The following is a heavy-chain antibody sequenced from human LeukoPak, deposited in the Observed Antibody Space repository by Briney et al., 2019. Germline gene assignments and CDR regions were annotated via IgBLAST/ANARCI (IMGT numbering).Heavy chain of an antibody. CDR2: INAGNGNT. D-gene: IGHD2-21*02. J-gene: IGHJ4*02. V-gene: IGHV1-3*01. CDR3: ARDRIAYCGGDCQGGFDY. Sequence: ASVKVSCNASGYTFTSYAMHWVRQAPGQRLEWMGWINAGNGNTKYSQKFQGRVTITRDTSASTAYMELSSLRSEDTAVYYCARDRIAYCGGDCQGGFDYWGQGTLVTVSS. CDR1: GYTFTSYA.